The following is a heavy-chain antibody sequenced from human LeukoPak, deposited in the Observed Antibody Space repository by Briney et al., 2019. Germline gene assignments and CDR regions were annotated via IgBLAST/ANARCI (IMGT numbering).Heavy chain of an antibody. Sequence: GGSLRLSCAASGFTFSSYWMSWVRQAPGKGLEWVANIKQDGSEKYYVDSVKGRFTISRDNAKNSLYLQMNSLRAEDTAVYYCARETLNYYDSSGYYPDYWGQETLVTVSS. CDR1: GFTFSSYW. CDR3: ARETLNYYDSSGYYPDY. CDR2: IKQDGSEK. J-gene: IGHJ4*02. D-gene: IGHD3-22*01. V-gene: IGHV3-7*01.